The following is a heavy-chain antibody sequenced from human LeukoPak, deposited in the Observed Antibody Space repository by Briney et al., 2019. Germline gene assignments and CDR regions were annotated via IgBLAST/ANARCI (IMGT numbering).Heavy chain of an antibody. CDR1: GGTFSSYA. CDR2: IIPIFGTA. CDR3: ASSSFDWLLPSDY. D-gene: IGHD3-9*01. J-gene: IGHJ4*02. V-gene: IGHV1-69*13. Sequence: GASVKVSCKASGGTFSSYAISWVRQAPGQGLEWMGGIIPIFGTANYAQKFQGRVTITADESTSTAYMELSSLRSEDTAVYYCASSSFDWLLPSDYWGQGTLVTVSS.